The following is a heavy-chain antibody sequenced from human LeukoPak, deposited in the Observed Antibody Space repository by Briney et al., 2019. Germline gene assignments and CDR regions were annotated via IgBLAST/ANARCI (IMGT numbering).Heavy chain of an antibody. CDR2: IIPIFGTA. CDR1: GGTFSTYA. J-gene: IGHJ4*02. D-gene: IGHD1-26*01. Sequence: SAKVSCKASGGTFSTYAINWVRQAPGQGLEWMGGIIPIFGTANYAQKFQGRVTITTDESTSTAYMELSSLRSEDTAVYYCARVFARSGEIRGSYYYYWGQGTLVTVSS. V-gene: IGHV1-69*05. CDR3: ARVFARSGEIRGSYYYY.